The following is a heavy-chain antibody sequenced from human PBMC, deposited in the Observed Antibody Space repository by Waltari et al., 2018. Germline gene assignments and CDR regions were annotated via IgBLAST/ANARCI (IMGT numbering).Heavy chain of an antibody. CDR2: SSGISSST. CDR1: GFTFGNSA. J-gene: IGHJ3*02. Sequence: EVQLLESGGGLVQPGGSLRLSCAASGFTFGNSALSWVRQAPGKGLEWISGSSGISSSTYYADSVNGRFTISRDNSKNTLYLQMNSLRVEDTAVYFCAKVEGGIVTRYYALDIWGQGTMVTVSS. D-gene: IGHD3-16*02. V-gene: IGHV3-23*01. CDR3: AKVEGGIVTRYYALDI.